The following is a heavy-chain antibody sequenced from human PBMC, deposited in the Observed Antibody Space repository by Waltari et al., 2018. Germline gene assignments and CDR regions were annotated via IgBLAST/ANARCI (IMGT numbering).Heavy chain of an antibody. CDR3: AKGGWEPLYYFDY. CDR2: ISGSGGST. V-gene: IGHV3-23*01. J-gene: IGHJ4*02. D-gene: IGHD1-26*01. Sequence: EVQLFESGGGLVQPGGSLRLSCAASGFTFSSYAISWVRQAPGKGLEWVSAISGSGGSTYYEDSVKGRFTISRDNSKNTLYLQMNSLRAEDTAVYYCAKGGWEPLYYFDYWGQGTLVTVSS. CDR1: GFTFSSYA.